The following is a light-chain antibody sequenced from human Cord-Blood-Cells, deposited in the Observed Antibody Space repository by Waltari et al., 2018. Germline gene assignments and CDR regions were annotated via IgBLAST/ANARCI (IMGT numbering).Light chain of an antibody. CDR1: SGINVGTYR. CDR3: MIWHSSAWV. CDR2: YKSDSAK. V-gene: IGLV5-45*02. J-gene: IGLJ3*02. Sequence: QAVLTQPSSLSASPGASASLTRTLRSGINVGTYRIYWYQQKPGSPPQYLLRYKSDSAKQQGSGVPSRFSGSKDASANAGILLISGLQSEDEADYYCMIWHSSAWVFGGGTKLTVL.